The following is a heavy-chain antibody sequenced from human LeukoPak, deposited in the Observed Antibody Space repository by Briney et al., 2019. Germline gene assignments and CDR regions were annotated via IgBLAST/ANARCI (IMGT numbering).Heavy chain of an antibody. CDR2: ISSGGDYI. CDR1: GFTFNTFN. D-gene: IGHD3-9*01. CDR3: ARGHYDVLAASYKWTPDY. Sequence: GGSLRLSCAASGFTFNTFNMNWVRQAPGKGLEWASSISSGGDYIYYADSVKGRFTTSRDNAKNSLSLQLNSLRVEDTAVYYCARGHYDVLAASYKWTPDYWGQGTLVTVSS. V-gene: IGHV3-21*01. J-gene: IGHJ4*02.